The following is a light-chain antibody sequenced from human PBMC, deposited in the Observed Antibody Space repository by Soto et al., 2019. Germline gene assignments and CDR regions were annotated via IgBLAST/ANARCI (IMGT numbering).Light chain of an antibody. CDR3: QHYGSLVLT. V-gene: IGKV3-20*01. Sequence: EIVLTQSPGTLSLSPGERATLSCRASQSVSSSYLAWYQQKPGQAPRLRIYGASSRATGIPDRFSGSGSGTDFTLTISRLEPEDFAVYYCQHYGSLVLTFGGGTKVEIK. J-gene: IGKJ4*01. CDR1: QSVSSSY. CDR2: GAS.